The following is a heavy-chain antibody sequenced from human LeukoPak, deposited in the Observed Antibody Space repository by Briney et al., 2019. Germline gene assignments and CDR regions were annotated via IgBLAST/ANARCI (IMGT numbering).Heavy chain of an antibody. V-gene: IGHV4-59*01. CDR1: GGSISSDY. Sequence: SETLSLTCTVSGGSISSDYWSWMRQPPGKRLEWIGYVSYTGSTNYNPSPRARVTMSVDTSKNQFSLRLRSVTAADTAVYYCARVVGYGYSDYWGQGTLVTVSS. CDR2: VSYTGST. D-gene: IGHD2-21*01. CDR3: ARVVGYGYSDY. J-gene: IGHJ4*02.